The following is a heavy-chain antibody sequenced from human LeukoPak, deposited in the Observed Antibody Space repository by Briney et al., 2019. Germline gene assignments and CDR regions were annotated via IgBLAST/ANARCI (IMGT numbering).Heavy chain of an antibody. D-gene: IGHD2-21*02. CDR2: ILYRASS. CDR1: GASISSHY. V-gene: IGHV4-59*07. J-gene: IGHJ4*02. Sequence: SDTLSLPCTVSGASISSHYWSWIRQPPGKALEWIGYILYRASSNYNPPLKTRVTIPVDTSKNQFSLQLSSVTAADTAVYYCARGSRVVTAFGVDYGGEGTLVTVSS. CDR3: ARGSRVVTAFGVDY.